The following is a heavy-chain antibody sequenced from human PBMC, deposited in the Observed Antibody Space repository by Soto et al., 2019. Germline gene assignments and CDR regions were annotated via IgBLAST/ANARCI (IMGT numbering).Heavy chain of an antibody. CDR2: IVVGSGNT. Sequence: QMQLVQPGPEVKKPGTSVKVSCKASGFTFTSSAVQWVRQARGQRLEWIGWIVVGSGNTNYAQKFQERVTITRDMSTSTSYMELSSLRSEDTAVYYCAAAAPRVRNDYWGQGTLVTVSS. CDR1: GFTFTSSA. CDR3: AAAAPRVRNDY. D-gene: IGHD1-1*01. V-gene: IGHV1-58*01. J-gene: IGHJ4*02.